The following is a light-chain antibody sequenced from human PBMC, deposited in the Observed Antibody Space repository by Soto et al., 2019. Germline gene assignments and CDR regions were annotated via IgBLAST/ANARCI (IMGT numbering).Light chain of an antibody. V-gene: IGLV2-14*01. CDR2: EVS. Sequence: QSALTQPASVSGSPGQSITISCTGTSSDVGAYTYVSWYQQHPGKAPKLIIYEVSYRPSGVFNRFSGSRSGNTASLTISGLQAEDEADYYCSSYTTTSTYVFGTGTQLTVL. CDR1: SSDVGAYTY. J-gene: IGLJ1*01. CDR3: SSYTTTSTYV.